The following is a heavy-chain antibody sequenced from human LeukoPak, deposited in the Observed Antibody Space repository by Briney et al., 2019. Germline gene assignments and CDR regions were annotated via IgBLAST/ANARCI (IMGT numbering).Heavy chain of an antibody. D-gene: IGHD6-19*01. V-gene: IGHV1-8*01. J-gene: IGHJ4*02. CDR2: MNPNSGNT. CDR3: AGGSGWYATFDY. Sequence: ASVKVSCKASGYRFTSYDLNWVRQATGQGLEWMGWMNPNSGNTGYAQKFQGRVTITRNTSISTAYMELSSLRSEDTAVYYCAGGSGWYATFDYWGQGTLVTVSS. CDR1: GYRFTSYD.